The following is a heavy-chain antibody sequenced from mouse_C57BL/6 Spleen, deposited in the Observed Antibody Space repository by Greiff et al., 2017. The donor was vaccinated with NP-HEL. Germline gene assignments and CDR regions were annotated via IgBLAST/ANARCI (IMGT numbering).Heavy chain of an antibody. V-gene: IGHV1-55*01. CDR3: AIYSNYEGDFDY. CDR2: IYPGSGST. J-gene: IGHJ2*01. D-gene: IGHD2-5*01. CDR1: GYTFTSYW. Sequence: VQLQQPGAELVKPGASVKMSCKASGYTFTSYWITWVKQRPGQGLEWIGDIYPGSGSTNYNEKFKSKATLTVDTSSSTAYMQLSSLTSEDSAVYYCAIYSNYEGDFDYWGQGTTLTVSS.